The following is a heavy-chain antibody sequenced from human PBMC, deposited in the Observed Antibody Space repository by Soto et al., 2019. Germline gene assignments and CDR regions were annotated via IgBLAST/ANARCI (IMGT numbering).Heavy chain of an antibody. Sequence: GASVKVSCKASGYTSTSYDINWVRQATGQGLEWMGWMNPNSGNTGYAQKFQGRVTMTRNTSISTAYMELSSLRSEDTAVYYCARDRNKWPYVGYYYMDVWGKGTTVTVSS. CDR3: ARDRNKWPYVGYYYMDV. CDR1: GYTSTSYD. V-gene: IGHV1-8*01. CDR2: MNPNSGNT. D-gene: IGHD3-10*02. J-gene: IGHJ6*03.